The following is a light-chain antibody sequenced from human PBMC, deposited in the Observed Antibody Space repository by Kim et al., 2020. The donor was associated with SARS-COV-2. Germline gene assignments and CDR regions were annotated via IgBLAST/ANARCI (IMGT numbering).Light chain of an antibody. CDR2: QDT. CDR3: QAWDSSTKGV. CDR1: KLGDKD. J-gene: IGLJ3*02. V-gene: IGLV3-1*01. Sequence: VSQGQTASITCSGVKLGDKDVCWYQQKPGQSPVLVIYQDTKRPSGIPERFSGSNSGKTATLTISGTQAMDEADYYCQAWDSSTKGVFGGGTQLTVL.